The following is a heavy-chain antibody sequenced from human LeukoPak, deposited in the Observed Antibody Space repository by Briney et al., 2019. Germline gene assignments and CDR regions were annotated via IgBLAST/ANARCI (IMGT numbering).Heavy chain of an antibody. CDR2: ISYDGSNK. CDR3: ARGQLGYSGYDTYYFDY. CDR1: GFTFSSYG. J-gene: IGHJ4*02. Sequence: PGGSLRLSCAASGFTFSSYGMHWVRQAPGKGLEWVAVISYDGSNKYYADSVKGRFTISRDNSKNTLYLQMNSLRAEDTAVYYCARGQLGYSGYDTYYFDYWGQGTLVTVSS. V-gene: IGHV3-30*03. D-gene: IGHD5-12*01.